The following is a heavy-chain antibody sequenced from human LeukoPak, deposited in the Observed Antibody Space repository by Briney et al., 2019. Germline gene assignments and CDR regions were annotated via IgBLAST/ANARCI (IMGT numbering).Heavy chain of an antibody. D-gene: IGHD2-15*01. Sequence: GRSLRLSCAVSGFTFSNYGMHWVRQAPGKGLEWVALIVYDGGDKHYADSVRGRFTISRDNSKNTLYLEMSRLRTEDTALYYCVERDAGGLDYWGQGTLVTVSS. V-gene: IGHV3-30*03. CDR3: VERDAGGLDY. J-gene: IGHJ4*02. CDR2: IVYDGGDK. CDR1: GFTFSNYG.